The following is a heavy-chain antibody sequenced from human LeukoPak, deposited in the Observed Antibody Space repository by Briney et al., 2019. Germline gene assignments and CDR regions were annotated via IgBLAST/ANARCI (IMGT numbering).Heavy chain of an antibody. D-gene: IGHD2-15*01. V-gene: IGHV3-30-3*01. CDR1: GFTFSSYA. CDR2: ISYDGSNK. Sequence: GRSLRLSCAASGFTFSSYAMHWVRQAPGKGLEWVAVISYDGSNKYYADSVKGRFTISRDNAKNSLYLQMNSLRDEDTAVYYCVRDSSWSFDYWGQGTLVTVSS. J-gene: IGHJ4*02. CDR3: VRDSSWSFDY.